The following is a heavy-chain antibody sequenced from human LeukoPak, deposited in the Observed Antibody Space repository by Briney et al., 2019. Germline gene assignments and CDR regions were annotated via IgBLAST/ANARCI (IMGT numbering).Heavy chain of an antibody. CDR3: AKFGLAAADFDY. CDR2: ISASGGST. Sequence: GGSLRLSCAASGFTFSSYAMSCVRQAPGKGLEWVSAISASGGSTYYADSVKGRFTISRDNSKNTLYLQMNSLRAEDTAIYYCAKFGLAAADFDYWGQGTLVTVSS. V-gene: IGHV3-23*01. CDR1: GFTFSSYA. J-gene: IGHJ4*02. D-gene: IGHD6-13*01.